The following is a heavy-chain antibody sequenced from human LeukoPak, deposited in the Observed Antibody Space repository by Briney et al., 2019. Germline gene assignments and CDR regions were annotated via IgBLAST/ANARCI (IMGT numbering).Heavy chain of an antibody. CDR1: GFIFSSYA. V-gene: IGHV3-23*01. D-gene: IGHD1-1*01. CDR2: ISATGGST. CDR3: AKAATSGTTRDAFDI. J-gene: IGHJ3*02. Sequence: GGSLRLSCVASGFIFSSYAINWVRQAPGKGLEWVSVISATGGSTYYADSVKGRFTISRDNSKNTLYLQMNSLRAEDTAVYYCAKAATSGTTRDAFDIWGQGTMATVSS.